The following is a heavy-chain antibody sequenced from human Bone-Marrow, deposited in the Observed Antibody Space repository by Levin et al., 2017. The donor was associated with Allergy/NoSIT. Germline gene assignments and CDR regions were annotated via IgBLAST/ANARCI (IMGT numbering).Heavy chain of an antibody. CDR2: IKSKTDGGTT. Sequence: PGGSLRLSCAASGFTFSNAWMSWVRQAPGKGLEWVGRIKSKTDGGTTDYAAPVKGRFTISRDDSKNTLYLQMNSLKTEDTAVYYCTTRQQWLVLHDYWGQGTLVTVSS. CDR1: GFTFSNAW. V-gene: IGHV3-15*01. J-gene: IGHJ4*02. D-gene: IGHD6-19*01. CDR3: TTRQQWLVLHDY.